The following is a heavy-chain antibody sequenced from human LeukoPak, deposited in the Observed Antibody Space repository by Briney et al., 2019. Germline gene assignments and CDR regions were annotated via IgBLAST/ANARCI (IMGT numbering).Heavy chain of an antibody. D-gene: IGHD1-26*01. CDR1: GFTFISYW. CDR2: IKQDGSEK. V-gene: IGHV3-7*01. J-gene: IGHJ2*01. CDR3: ARPKMGATPKWYFDL. Sequence: GGSLRLSCAASGFTFISYWMSWVRQAPGKGLEWVANIKQDGSEKYYVGSVKGRFTISRDNAKNSLYLQMNSLRAEDTAVYYCARPKMGATPKWYFDLWGRGTLVTVSS.